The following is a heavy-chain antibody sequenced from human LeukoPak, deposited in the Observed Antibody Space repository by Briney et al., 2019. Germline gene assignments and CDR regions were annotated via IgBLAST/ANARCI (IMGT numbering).Heavy chain of an antibody. J-gene: IGHJ4*02. D-gene: IGHD5-24*01. CDR3: TRDRGWQQFDY. V-gene: IGHV3-7*01. CDR1: GFTFSTYW. Sequence: GGALRPSCAASGFTFSTYWMTWVRQAPGKGLERVANIKEDGSEKYYVDSVKGRFTISRDNAKNSLYLQVSSLRDDDTAVYYCTRDRGWQQFDYWGQGTLVTVSS. CDR2: IKEDGSEK.